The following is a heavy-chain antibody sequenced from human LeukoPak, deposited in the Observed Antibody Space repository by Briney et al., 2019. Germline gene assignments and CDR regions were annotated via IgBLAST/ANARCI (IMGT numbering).Heavy chain of an antibody. D-gene: IGHD6-13*01. CDR2: IIPIFGTA. CDR3: ARDPQPGIAAAGNFDY. CDR1: GGTFSSYA. J-gene: IGHJ4*02. V-gene: IGHV1-69*13. Sequence: ASVKVSSKASGGTFSSYAISWVRQAPGQGLEWMGGIIPIFGTANYAQKFQGRVTITADESTSTAYMELSSLRSEDTAVYYCARDPQPGIAAAGNFDYWGQGTLVTVSS.